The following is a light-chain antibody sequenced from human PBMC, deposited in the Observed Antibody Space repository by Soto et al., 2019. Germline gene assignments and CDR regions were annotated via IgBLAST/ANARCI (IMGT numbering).Light chain of an antibody. V-gene: IGLV2-14*01. CDR2: DVS. Sequence: QSALTQPASVSGSPGQSITISCTGTSSDVGGYNYVSWYQQHPGKAPKLMIYDVSNRPSGVSNRFSGSKSGNTASLTISGLQAEDEADYYCSLYTRSSTLFDVFGSGTKLTVL. CDR1: SSDVGGYNY. CDR3: SLYTRSSTLFDV. J-gene: IGLJ1*01.